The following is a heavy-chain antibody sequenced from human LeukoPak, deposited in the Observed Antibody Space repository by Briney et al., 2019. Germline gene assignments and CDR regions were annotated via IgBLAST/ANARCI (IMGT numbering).Heavy chain of an antibody. V-gene: IGHV4-39*07. CDR1: GASIRSSGSF. Sequence: KASETLSLTCAVSGASIRSSGSFWGWFRQPPGKGLELLGTISHSGTTYYNPSLKSRVTISTDTSKNNFSLKLTSVTAADTAIYYCTRDLGNWLIDYWGQGTLVTVSS. D-gene: IGHD4-23*01. J-gene: IGHJ4*02. CDR2: ISHSGTT. CDR3: TRDLGNWLIDY.